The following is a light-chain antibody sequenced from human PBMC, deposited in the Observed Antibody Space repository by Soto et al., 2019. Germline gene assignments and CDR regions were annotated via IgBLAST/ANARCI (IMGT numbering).Light chain of an antibody. Sequence: DIVMTQSPDSLAVSLGERATINCKSSQSVLYSSNNKNYLAWYQQKPGQPPKLRIYWASTRESGVPDRFSGSGSGKDFTLTISSLQAEDVAGYYCQQYYSTPLTFGGGTKVEIK. V-gene: IGKV4-1*01. CDR2: WAS. CDR1: QSVLYSSNNKNY. J-gene: IGKJ4*01. CDR3: QQYYSTPLT.